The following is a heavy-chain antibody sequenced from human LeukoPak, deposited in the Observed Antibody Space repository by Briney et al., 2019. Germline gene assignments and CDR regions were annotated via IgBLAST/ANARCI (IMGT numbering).Heavy chain of an antibody. CDR2: IIPIFGTA. J-gene: IGHJ6*04. CDR1: GGTFSSYA. CDR3: AREAPVGVVVPAAMKKHYYYYGMDV. V-gene: IGHV1-69*13. Sequence: ASVKVSCKASGGTFSSYAISWVRQAPGQGLEWMGGIIPIFGTANYAQKFQGRVTITADESTSTAYMELSSLGSEDTAVYYCAREAPVGVVVPAAMKKHYYYYGMDVWGKGTTVTVSP. D-gene: IGHD2-2*01.